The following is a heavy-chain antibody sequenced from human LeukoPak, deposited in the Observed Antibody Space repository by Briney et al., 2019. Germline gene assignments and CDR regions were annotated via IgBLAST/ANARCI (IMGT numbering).Heavy chain of an antibody. CDR3: ARVRITMLGGSHYYNMDV. D-gene: IGHD3-3*01. Sequence: SETLSLTCTVSGGSISSHCWSWIRQPPGKGLEWIGCIYYSGSTNYNPSLKSRVTVSVDTPKNQFSLKLSSVTAADTAVCYCARVRITMLGGSHYYNMDVWGKGTTVTVSS. CDR1: GGSISSHC. V-gene: IGHV4-59*11. J-gene: IGHJ6*03. CDR2: IYYSGST.